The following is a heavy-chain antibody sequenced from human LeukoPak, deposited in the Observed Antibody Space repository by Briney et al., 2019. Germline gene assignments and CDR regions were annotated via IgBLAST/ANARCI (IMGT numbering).Heavy chain of an antibody. D-gene: IGHD2-2*01. CDR1: GGSLSSYY. J-gene: IGHJ4*02. CDR3: ARDGGGTSRPFDY. V-gene: IGHV4-59*01. Sequence: PSETLSLTCTVSGGSLSSYYWSWIRQPPGKGLQWIGNIYYSGGTSYNPSLKSRVTMSVDTSKNQFSLKVSSVTAADTAVYYCARDGGGTSRPFDYWGQGTPVTVSS. CDR2: IYYSGGT.